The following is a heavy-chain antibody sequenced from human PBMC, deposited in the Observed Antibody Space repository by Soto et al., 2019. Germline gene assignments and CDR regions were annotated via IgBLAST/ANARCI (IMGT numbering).Heavy chain of an antibody. J-gene: IGHJ3*02. V-gene: IGHV3-53*01. CDR3: ARDRPRSVKRSFGWAFDI. D-gene: IGHD3-3*01. CDR2: IYSGGST. CDR1: GFTVSSNY. Sequence: EVQLVESGGGLIQPGGSLRLSCAASGFTVSSNYMSWVRQAPGKGLEWVSVIYSGGSTYYADSVKGRFTISRDNSKNTLYLQMNSLRAEDTAVYYCARDRPRSVKRSFGWAFDIWGQGTMVTVSS.